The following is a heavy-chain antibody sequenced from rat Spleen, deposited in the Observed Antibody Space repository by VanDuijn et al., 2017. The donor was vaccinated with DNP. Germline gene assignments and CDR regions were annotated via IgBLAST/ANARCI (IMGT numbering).Heavy chain of an antibody. Sequence: EVQLVESGGDLVQPGRSLKLSCVASGFTFNNYWMTWIRHVPGKGLEWVSSITRSGASTYYPDSVKGRFTISRDNAKNTLYLQLNSLRSEDTATYYCARGGKLYFDYWGQGVMVTVSS. J-gene: IGHJ2*01. CDR3: ARGGKLYFDY. V-gene: IGHV5-31*01. CDR1: GFTFNNYW. CDR2: ITRSGAST.